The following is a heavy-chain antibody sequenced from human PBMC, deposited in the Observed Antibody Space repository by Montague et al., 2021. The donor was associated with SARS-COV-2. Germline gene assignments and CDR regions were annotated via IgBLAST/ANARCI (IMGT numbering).Heavy chain of an antibody. CDR2: ISWNSGNI. V-gene: IGHV3-9*01. D-gene: IGHD3-16*01. J-gene: IGHJ6*02. Sequence: SLSLSFSASGFTFDDYTMHWVRQAPGKGLEWVSGISWNSGNIGYADSVKGRFTISRDNAKNSLYLQMNSLRAEDTALYYCATHYDPVLGYCGMDVWGQGTTVTVSS. CDR1: GFTFDDYT. CDR3: ATHYDPVLGYCGMDV.